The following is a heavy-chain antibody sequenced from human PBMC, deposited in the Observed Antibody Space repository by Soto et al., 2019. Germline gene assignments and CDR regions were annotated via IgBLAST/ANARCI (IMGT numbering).Heavy chain of an antibody. V-gene: IGHV4-59*08. J-gene: IGHJ4*02. Sequence: PSETLSLTCTVSGGSISSYYWSWIRQPPGKGLEWIGYIYYFGSTNYNYNPSLKSRVTISVDTSKNQFSLKLSSVTAADTAVYYCARHSPDSDWLSQFDYWGQGTLVTVS. CDR3: ARHSPDSDWLSQFDY. CDR1: GGSISSYY. CDR2: IYYFGSTNY. D-gene: IGHD3-9*01.